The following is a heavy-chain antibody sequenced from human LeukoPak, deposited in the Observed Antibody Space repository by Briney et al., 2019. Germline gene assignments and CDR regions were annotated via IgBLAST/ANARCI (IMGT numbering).Heavy chain of an antibody. J-gene: IGHJ4*02. CDR3: ARDGFSSSWYGRALDY. Sequence: GRSLRLSCAAPGFSSYGMHWVRQAPGKGLEWVAVIWYDESNKYYADSVKGRFTISRDNSRNTLYLQMNSLRAEDTAVYYCARDGFSSSWYGRALDYWGQGTLVTVSS. CDR1: GFSSYG. CDR2: IWYDESNK. D-gene: IGHD6-13*01. V-gene: IGHV3-33*01.